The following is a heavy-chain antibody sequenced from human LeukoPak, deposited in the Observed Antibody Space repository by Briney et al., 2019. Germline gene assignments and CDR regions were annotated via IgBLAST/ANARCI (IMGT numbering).Heavy chain of an antibody. D-gene: IGHD2-15*01. CDR3: ARAYCSGGSCYWYFDL. J-gene: IGHJ2*01. V-gene: IGHV6-1*01. Sequence: SQTLSLTCAISGGSVSSNSAAWNWIRQSPSRGLEWLGRTYYRSKWYNDYAVSVKSRITINPDTSKNQFSLQLNSVTPEDTAVYYCARAYCSGGSCYWYFDLWGRGTLVTVSS. CDR2: TYYRSKWYN. CDR1: GGSVSSNSAA.